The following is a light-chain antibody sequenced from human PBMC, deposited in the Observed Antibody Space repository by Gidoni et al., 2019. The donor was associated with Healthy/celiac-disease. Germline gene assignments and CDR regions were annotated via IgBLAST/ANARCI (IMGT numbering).Light chain of an antibody. Sequence: QSVLTQPPSVSGAPGQRVTISCTGSSSNIGAGYDVHWYQQLPGTAPKLLINGNSNRPSGVPDRFSGSKSGTSASLAITGLQAEDEADYYCQSYDSSLSGFHVVFGGGTKLTVL. V-gene: IGLV1-40*01. CDR1: SSNIGAGYD. J-gene: IGLJ2*01. CDR2: GNS. CDR3: QSYDSSLSGFHVV.